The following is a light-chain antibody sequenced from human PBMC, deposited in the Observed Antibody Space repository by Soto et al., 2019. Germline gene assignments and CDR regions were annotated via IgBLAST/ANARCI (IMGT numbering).Light chain of an antibody. CDR3: QQYTNWPRT. CDR1: QSVSSSH. J-gene: IGKJ1*01. Sequence: EIVLTQSPGTLSLSPGERATLSCRASQSVSSSHLAWYQHKPGQAPRLLIYAASSRATGSPDRFSGGGSGTDFTLTISKLEPEDFAVYYCQQYTNWPRTFGQGTKVDIK. CDR2: AAS. V-gene: IGKV3-20*01.